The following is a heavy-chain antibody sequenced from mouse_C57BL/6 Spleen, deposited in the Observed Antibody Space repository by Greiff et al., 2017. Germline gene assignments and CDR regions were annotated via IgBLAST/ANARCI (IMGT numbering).Heavy chain of an antibody. CDR1: GFTFSSYT. CDR3: ARNGYYYFDY. J-gene: IGHJ2*01. CDR2: ISGGGGNT. Sequence: EVMLVESGGGLVKPGGSLKLSCAASGFTFSSYTMSWVRQTPEKRLEWVATISGGGGNTYYPDSVKGRFTISRDNAKNTLYLQMSSLRSEDTALYYCARNGYYYFDYWGQGTTLTVSS. V-gene: IGHV5-9*01. D-gene: IGHD2-3*01.